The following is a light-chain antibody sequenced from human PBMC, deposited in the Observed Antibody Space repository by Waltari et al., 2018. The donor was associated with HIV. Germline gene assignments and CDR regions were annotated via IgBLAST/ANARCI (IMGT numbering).Light chain of an antibody. Sequence: QSALTQPPSASGSPGQSVTISCTGTSSDAGGYNHVSWYQQRPGKAPKLMIYEVSKRPSGVPDRFSGSKSCNTASLTVSGLQAEDEADYYCNSYAGSNNVVFGGGTKVTVL. J-gene: IGLJ2*01. V-gene: IGLV2-8*01. CDR1: SSDAGGYNH. CDR3: NSYAGSNNVV. CDR2: EVS.